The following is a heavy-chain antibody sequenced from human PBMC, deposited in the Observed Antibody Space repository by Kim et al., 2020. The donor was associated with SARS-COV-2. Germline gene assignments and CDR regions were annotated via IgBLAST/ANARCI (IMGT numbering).Heavy chain of an antibody. J-gene: IGHJ5*02. CDR3: ARGKRGTGISEKIAAADSGYDP. CDR2: ISYDGSNK. D-gene: IGHD6-13*01. V-gene: IGHV3-30*04. Sequence: GGSLRLSCAASGFTFSSYAMHWVRQAPGKGLEWVAVISYDGSNKYYADSVKGRFTISRDNSKNTLYLQMNSLRAEDTAVYYCARGKRGTGISEKIAAADSGYDPWGQGTLVTVSS. CDR1: GFTFSSYA.